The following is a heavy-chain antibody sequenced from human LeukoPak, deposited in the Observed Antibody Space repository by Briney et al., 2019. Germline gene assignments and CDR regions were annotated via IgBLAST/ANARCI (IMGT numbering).Heavy chain of an antibody. Sequence: PGRSLRLSCAASGFTFDDYAMHWVRQAPGKGLEWVSGISWNSGSIGYADSVKGRFAISRDNAKNSLYLQMNSLRAEDTALYYCAKVHEGPYGSGYLGPFDPWGQGTLVTVSS. CDR3: AKVHEGPYGSGYLGPFDP. CDR2: ISWNSGSI. D-gene: IGHD3-10*01. CDR1: GFTFDDYA. V-gene: IGHV3-9*01. J-gene: IGHJ5*02.